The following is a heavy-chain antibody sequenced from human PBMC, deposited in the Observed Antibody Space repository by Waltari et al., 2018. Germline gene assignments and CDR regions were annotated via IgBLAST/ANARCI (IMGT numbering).Heavy chain of an antibody. CDR3: AREKDTALEAGAFDI. D-gene: IGHD5-18*01. V-gene: IGHV1-18*01. CDR2: ISTYDGNT. CDR1: GSRFISYG. Sequence: QGQLVQSGGEVKRPGASVKIPCKDSGSRFISYGISWVRQAPGQGLEWMGWISTYDGNTKNVQKFQGRITMTTDTSTQTTYMEIRSLRSDDTAIYFCAREKDTALEAGAFDIWGQGTRVTVSS. J-gene: IGHJ3*02.